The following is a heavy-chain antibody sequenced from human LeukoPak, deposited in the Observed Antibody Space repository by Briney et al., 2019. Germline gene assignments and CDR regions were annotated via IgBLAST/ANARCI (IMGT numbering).Heavy chain of an antibody. V-gene: IGHV4-61*10. J-gene: IGHJ2*01. D-gene: IGHD3-9*01. CDR3: ARVNYDILTGYPRYFDL. Sequence: SETLSLTCTVSGGSISSGGHFWTWIRQPAGKGLEWIGRLYRGGTTYNPSLKSRVTISVDTSKNQFSLKLSSVTAADTAVYYCARVNYDILTGYPRYFDLWGRGTLVTVSS. CDR2: LYRGGT. CDR1: GGSISSGGHF.